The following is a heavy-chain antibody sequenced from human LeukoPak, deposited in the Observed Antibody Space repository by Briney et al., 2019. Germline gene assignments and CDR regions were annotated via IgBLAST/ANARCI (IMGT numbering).Heavy chain of an antibody. CDR3: ARHVGYTSSSSPMGY. CDR1: GYGFTSYW. Sequence: GVSLQISCQGSGYGFTSYWMAWMRPRPGKGLEWMGIIYPGDSDTRYSLSFQGQVTISADKSTNTAYLQWSSLRASDTAMYYCARHVGYTSSSSPMGYWGQGTLVTVSS. J-gene: IGHJ4*02. D-gene: IGHD6-13*01. V-gene: IGHV5-51*01. CDR2: IYPGDSDT.